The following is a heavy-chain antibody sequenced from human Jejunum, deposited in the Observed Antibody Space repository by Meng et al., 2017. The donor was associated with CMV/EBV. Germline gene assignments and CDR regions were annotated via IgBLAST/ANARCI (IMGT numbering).Heavy chain of an antibody. CDR3: ARIGYTSSSLDY. CDR2: IKQDGSEK. V-gene: IGHV3-7*01. J-gene: IGHJ4*02. D-gene: IGHD1-1*01. CDR1: GFTFSRYW. Sequence: ASGFTFSRYWMSWVRKAPGKGLEWVVNIKQDGSEKYYVDSVKGRFTVSRDNARNSVYLQLNSLTVEDTAVYYCARIGYTSSSLDYWGRGTLVTVSS.